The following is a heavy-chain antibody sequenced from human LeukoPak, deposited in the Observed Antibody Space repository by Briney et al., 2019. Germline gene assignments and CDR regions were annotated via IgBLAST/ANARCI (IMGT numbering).Heavy chain of an antibody. CDR3: ARAYSTTFPFDF. D-gene: IGHD6-13*01. J-gene: IGHJ4*01. Sequence: SETLSLTCTVSGGSISTYYWTWIRQSPGKGLEWIGYIGHSGSTNYNPSLESRVTMSVDPSKKQFSLRSTSLTEADTAVYYCARAYSTTFPFDFWGPGTLVTVSS. CDR1: GGSISTYY. CDR2: IGHSGST. V-gene: IGHV4-59*01.